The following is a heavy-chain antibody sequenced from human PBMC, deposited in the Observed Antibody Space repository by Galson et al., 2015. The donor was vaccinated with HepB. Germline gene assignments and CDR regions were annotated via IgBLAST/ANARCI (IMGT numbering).Heavy chain of an antibody. Sequence: SETLSLTCAVYGGSFSGYYWSWIRQPPGKGLEWIGEINHSGSTYYNPSLQSRVTISGDTSKNQFSLRLNSVTAADTAVYYCARVGAATGVDVWGQGTTVTVSS. CDR1: GGSFSGYY. J-gene: IGHJ6*02. D-gene: IGHD2-15*01. CDR2: INHSGST. V-gene: IGHV4-34*01. CDR3: ARVGAATGVDV.